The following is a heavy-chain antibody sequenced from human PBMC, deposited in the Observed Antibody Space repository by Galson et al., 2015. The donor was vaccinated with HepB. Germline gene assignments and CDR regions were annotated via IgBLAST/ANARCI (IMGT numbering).Heavy chain of an antibody. CDR2: VSSSGEST. CDR3: ARDLYGSGTAADFDY. D-gene: IGHD3-10*01. CDR1: GFTFSSYA. J-gene: IGHJ4*02. Sequence: SLRLSCAASGFTFSSYAMVWVRQAPGKGLEWVSAVSSSGESTYYADSMKGRFTISRDNSKNTLYLQMNNLRAEDTAVYFCARDLYGSGTAADFDYRGQGTLVTVSS. V-gene: IGHV3-23*01.